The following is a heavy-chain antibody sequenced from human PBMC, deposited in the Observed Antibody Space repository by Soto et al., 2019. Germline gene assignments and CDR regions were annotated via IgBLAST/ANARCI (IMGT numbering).Heavy chain of an antibody. J-gene: IGHJ4*02. D-gene: IGHD1-26*01. Sequence: SETLSLTCTVSGGSISSSSYWGWVRQPPGKGLEWIGSISYTGTTYYNPSLRSRVTISVDPSKNQFSLKLSSVTAADTTVYYCASGRGNYYYFDSWGQGTLVTVSS. V-gene: IGHV4-39*01. CDR1: GGSISSSSY. CDR2: ISYTGTT. CDR3: ASGRGNYYYFDS.